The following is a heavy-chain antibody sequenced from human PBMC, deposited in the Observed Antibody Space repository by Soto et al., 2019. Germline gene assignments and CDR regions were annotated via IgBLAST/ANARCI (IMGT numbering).Heavy chain of an antibody. CDR1: GYTFTGYY. D-gene: IGHD3-10*01. Sequence: ASVKVSCKASGYTFTGYYMHWVRQAPGQGLEWMGWINPNSGGTNYAQKFQGWVTMTRDTSISTAYMELSRLRSDDTAVYYCARDLGTMVRGVITRRSYGMDVWGQGTTVTVSS. CDR3: ARDLGTMVRGVITRRSYGMDV. CDR2: INPNSGGT. J-gene: IGHJ6*02. V-gene: IGHV1-2*04.